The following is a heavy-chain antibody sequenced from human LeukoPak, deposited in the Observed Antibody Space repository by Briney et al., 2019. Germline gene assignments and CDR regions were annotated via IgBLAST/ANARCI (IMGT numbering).Heavy chain of an antibody. D-gene: IGHD5-12*01. CDR3: ARGGGYDSLGYWYGMDV. CDR1: GGSFSGYY. Sequence: SETLSLTCAVYGGSFSGYYWSWIRQPPGKGLEWIGEINHSGSTNYNPSLKSRVTISQDTSKNQFSLKLSSVTAADTAVYYCARGGGYDSLGYWYGMDVWGKGTTVTVTS. CDR2: INHSGST. J-gene: IGHJ6*04. V-gene: IGHV4-34*01.